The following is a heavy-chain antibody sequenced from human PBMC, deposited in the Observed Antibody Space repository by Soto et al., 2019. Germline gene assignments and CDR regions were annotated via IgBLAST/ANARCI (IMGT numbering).Heavy chain of an antibody. D-gene: IGHD3-10*01. CDR1: GGSISSSSYY. J-gene: IGHJ5*02. Sequence: PSETLSLTCTVSGGSISSSSYYWGWIRQPPGKGLEWIGSIYYSGSTYYNPSLKSRVTISVDTSKNQFSLKLSSVTAADTAVYYCARHRRVVLLWFGELSGFDPWGQGTLVTVSS. CDR2: IYYSGST. CDR3: ARHRRVVLLWFGELSGFDP. V-gene: IGHV4-39*01.